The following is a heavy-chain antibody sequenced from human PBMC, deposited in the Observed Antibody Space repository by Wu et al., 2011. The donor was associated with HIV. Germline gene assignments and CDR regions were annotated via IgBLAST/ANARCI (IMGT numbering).Heavy chain of an antibody. CDR1: GYTFTGSY. J-gene: IGHJ2*01. CDR2: INPNSGGT. Sequence: QVQLVQSGAEVKKPGASVKVSCKASGYTFTGSYMHWVRQAPGQGLEWMGWINPNSGGTNYAQKFQGRVTMTRDTSISTAFMELRSLRSDDTAVYYCARGVVVAATRSFDLWGRGHPRSLSPQ. CDR3: ARGVVVAATRSFDL. V-gene: IGHV1-2*02. D-gene: IGHD2-15*01.